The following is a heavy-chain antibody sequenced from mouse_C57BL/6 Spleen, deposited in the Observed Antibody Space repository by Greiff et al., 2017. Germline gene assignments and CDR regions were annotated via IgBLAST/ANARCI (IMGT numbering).Heavy chain of an antibody. Sequence: VQLQQSGAELVRPGASVKLSCTASGFNIKDDYMHWVKQRPEQGLEWMGWIDPENGDTEYASRFQGKGSINTDPYYNTAYMQHSRLTSDGTAVYYYTTDYDYDGFAYWGQGTLVTVSA. CDR3: TTDYDYDGFAY. D-gene: IGHD2-4*01. CDR2: IDPENGDT. V-gene: IGHV14-4*01. CDR1: GFNIKDDY. J-gene: IGHJ3*01.